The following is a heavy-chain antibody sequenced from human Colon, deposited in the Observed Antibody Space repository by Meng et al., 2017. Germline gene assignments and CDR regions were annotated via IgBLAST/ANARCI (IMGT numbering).Heavy chain of an antibody. CDR3: AKGVANGKVDWFDP. D-gene: IGHD2-8*01. J-gene: IGHJ5*02. CDR2: IYPGDSDT. Sequence: KVSCKGSGYSFTSYWIGWVRQMPGKGLEWMGIIYPGDSDTRYSPSFQGQVTISADKSISTAYLQWSSLRAEDTAVYYCAKGVANGKVDWFDPWGQGNLVTVDS. CDR1: GYSFTSYW. V-gene: IGHV5-51*01.